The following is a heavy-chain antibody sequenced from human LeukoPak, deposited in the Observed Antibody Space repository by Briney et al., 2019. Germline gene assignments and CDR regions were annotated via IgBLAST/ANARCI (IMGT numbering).Heavy chain of an antibody. Sequence: GGSLRLSCAASGFTFSSYSMNWVRQAPGKGLEWVSSISSSSSYIYYADSVKGRFTISRDNAKNSLYLQMNSLRAEDTAVYYCASCATGYSSGCSGYWGQGTLVTVSS. D-gene: IGHD6-19*01. V-gene: IGHV3-21*01. J-gene: IGHJ4*02. CDR3: ASCATGYSSGCSGY. CDR2: ISSSSSYI. CDR1: GFTFSSYS.